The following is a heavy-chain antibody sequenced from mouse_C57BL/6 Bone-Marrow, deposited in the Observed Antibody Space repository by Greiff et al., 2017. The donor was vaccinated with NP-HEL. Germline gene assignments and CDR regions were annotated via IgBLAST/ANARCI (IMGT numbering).Heavy chain of an antibody. CDR3: PYDFSYAMDY. D-gene: IGHD2-4*01. Sequence: VQGVESGTELVKPGASVKLSCKASGYTFTSYWMHWVKQRPGQGLEWIGDINPSNGGTNYNEKFKSKATLTVDKSSSTAYMQLNRLTSEDSAVYYYPYDFSYAMDYWGQVTSVTVSS. CDR2: INPSNGGT. CDR1: GYTFTSYW. J-gene: IGHJ4*01. V-gene: IGHV1-53*01.